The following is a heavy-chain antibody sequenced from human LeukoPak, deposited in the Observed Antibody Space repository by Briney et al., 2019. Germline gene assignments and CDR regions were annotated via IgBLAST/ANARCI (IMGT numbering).Heavy chain of an antibody. Sequence: GASVKVSCKASGYTFTGYYMHWVRPAPGQGLEWMGWINPNSGGTNYAQKFQGRVTMTRDTSISTAYMELSRLRSDDTAVYYCARGSGSYYKKSWFDPWGQGTLVTVSS. V-gene: IGHV1-2*02. J-gene: IGHJ5*02. CDR2: INPNSGGT. CDR3: ARGSGSYYKKSWFDP. CDR1: GYTFTGYY. D-gene: IGHD3-10*01.